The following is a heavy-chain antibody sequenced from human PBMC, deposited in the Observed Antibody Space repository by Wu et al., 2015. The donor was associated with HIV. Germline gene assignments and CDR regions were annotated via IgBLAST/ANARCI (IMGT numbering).Heavy chain of an antibody. CDR2: ITPLFGRP. Sequence: QVQLVQSGAEVKKPGSSVKVSCKASGGNFNNYATNWVRQAPGEGLEWMGRITPLFGRPKYAQRFQGTVTITADESTSTAYMELSSLKSEDTAIYYCAKTNRIVTDGIDFYHFYGMDVWGQGTTITVS. V-gene: IGHV1-69*13. CDR3: AKTNRIVTDGIDFYHFYGMDV. D-gene: IGHD2/OR15-2a*01. CDR1: GGNFNNYA. J-gene: IGHJ6*02.